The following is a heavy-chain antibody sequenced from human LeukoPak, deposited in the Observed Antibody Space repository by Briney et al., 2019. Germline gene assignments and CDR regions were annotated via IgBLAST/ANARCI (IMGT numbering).Heavy chain of an antibody. J-gene: IGHJ4*02. CDR2: INANSGGT. CDR3: ACAAGNYYNGNYFDY. CDR1: GYTFTGYN. Sequence: GASVRVSCKASGYTFTGYNMHWVRQPPGQGLEWMGWINANSGGTNYAQKFQGRVTMTRDTSISTAFMELSRLSSDDTAVYYCACAAGNYYNGNYFDYWGQGTLVTVSS. D-gene: IGHD3-10*01. V-gene: IGHV1-2*02.